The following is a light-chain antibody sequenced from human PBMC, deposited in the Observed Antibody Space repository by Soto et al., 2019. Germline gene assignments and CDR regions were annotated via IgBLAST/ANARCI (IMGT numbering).Light chain of an antibody. Sequence: DIQMTQSPSSLSASVGDRVTITCRASQSISSYLNWYQQKPGQPPKLLIYAASSVESGVPARFSGSGSGTDFTLTISSLQPEDFATYYCQQSYSTSITFGQGTRLEIK. CDR2: AAS. CDR1: QSISSY. CDR3: QQSYSTSIT. V-gene: IGKV1-39*01. J-gene: IGKJ5*01.